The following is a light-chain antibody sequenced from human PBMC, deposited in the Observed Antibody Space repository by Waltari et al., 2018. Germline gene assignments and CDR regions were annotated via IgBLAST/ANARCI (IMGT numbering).Light chain of an antibody. Sequence: EIVLTQSPGTLSLSPGERAPLSCRASQSIDSAFFAWYQHKPGQAPRLVMFATSIRGTGIPDRFGGGGSGTDFTLTISRLEPEDFAVYYCQQYGSSITFGGGTKVEIK. J-gene: IGKJ4*01. CDR1: QSIDSAF. CDR3: QQYGSSIT. CDR2: ATS. V-gene: IGKV3-20*01.